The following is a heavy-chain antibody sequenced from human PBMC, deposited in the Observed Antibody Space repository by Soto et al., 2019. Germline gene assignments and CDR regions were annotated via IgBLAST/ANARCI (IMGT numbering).Heavy chain of an antibody. CDR2: IYYSGST. Sequence: SETLSLTCTVSGGSISSGDYYWSWIRQPPGKGLEWIGYIYYSGSTYYNPSLKSRVTISVDTSKNQFSLKLSSVTAADTAVYYCARGPNLGYCNYWGQGTLVTVSS. J-gene: IGHJ4*02. CDR3: ARGPNLGYCNY. D-gene: IGHD2-15*01. V-gene: IGHV4-30-4*01. CDR1: GGSISSGDYY.